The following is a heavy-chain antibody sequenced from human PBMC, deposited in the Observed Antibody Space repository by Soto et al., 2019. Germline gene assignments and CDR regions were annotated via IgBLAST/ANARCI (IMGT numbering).Heavy chain of an antibody. D-gene: IGHD5-18*01. Sequence: EVQLVESGGGLVQPGRSLRLSCEASGFTFDDYAMHWVRQAPGKGLEWVSGISWNSGSIGYADSVKGRFTISRDNAKNSLYLQIICLRDEDTALYYCAKDIVAWNTATHTGFDYWGQGTLVTVSS. CDR3: AKDIVAWNTATHTGFDY. J-gene: IGHJ4*02. CDR2: ISWNSGSI. V-gene: IGHV3-9*01. CDR1: GFTFDDYA.